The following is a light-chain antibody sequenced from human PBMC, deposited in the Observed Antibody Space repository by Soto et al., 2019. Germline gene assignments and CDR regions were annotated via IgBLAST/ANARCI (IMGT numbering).Light chain of an antibody. CDR3: QQYNST. Sequence: DTQLTQSPSTLSAFVGDRVTITCRASESISNRLASYKQKPGKAPKLLIYKATRLESGVPSTYRGSGSGTEFTLTISSLQPDDFATYYCQQYNSTFGQGTEVEIK. J-gene: IGKJ1*01. V-gene: IGKV1-5*03. CDR2: KAT. CDR1: ESISNR.